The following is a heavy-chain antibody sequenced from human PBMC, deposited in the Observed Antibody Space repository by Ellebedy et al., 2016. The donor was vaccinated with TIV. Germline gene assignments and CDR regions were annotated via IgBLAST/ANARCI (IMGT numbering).Heavy chain of an antibody. CDR2: IYPGDSDT. Sequence: GESLKISXKGFGYSFTTYWIGWVRQMPGKGLEWMGIIYPGDSDTRYSPSFQGQVTISADKSISTAYLQWSSLKASDTAMYYCARQFSTIPSYYYYMDVWGKGTTVTVSS. J-gene: IGHJ6*03. D-gene: IGHD5/OR15-5a*01. CDR3: ARQFSTIPSYYYYMDV. V-gene: IGHV5-51*01. CDR1: GYSFTTYW.